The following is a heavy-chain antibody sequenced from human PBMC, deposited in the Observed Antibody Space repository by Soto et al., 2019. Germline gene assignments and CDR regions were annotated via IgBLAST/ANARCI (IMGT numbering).Heavy chain of an antibody. CDR3: AKSGLQTGPVTAKMPYDY. CDR1: GFTFEAYT. D-gene: IGHD2-21*02. V-gene: IGHV3-23*01. CDR2: IKGAGPDT. J-gene: IGHJ4*02. Sequence: EVQLLQSGGGSVQRGGSLRLSCVGSGFTFEAYTMAWVRQAPGKGLEWVSDIKGAGPDTYYADSVKGRFTISRDISRKTLYLEMNSLRVDDSGKYFCAKSGLQTGPVTAKMPYDYWGQGALVSVSS.